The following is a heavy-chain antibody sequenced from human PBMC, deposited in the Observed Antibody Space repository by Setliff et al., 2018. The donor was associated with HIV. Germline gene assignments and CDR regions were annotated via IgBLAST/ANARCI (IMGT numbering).Heavy chain of an antibody. V-gene: IGHV3-9*01. D-gene: IGHD3-22*01. CDR3: AKDGPHDRSGRYYSALDS. CDR2: ISWNSVKM. Sequence: PGGSLRLSCVGSGFNIEEYAMAWVRQVPGKGLEWVSSISWNSVKMDYADSVKGRFTISRDNAKNSVYLQMDSLRPEDTAFYYCAKDGPHDRSGRYYSALDSWGQGTLVTVSS. J-gene: IGHJ4*02. CDR1: GFNIEEYA.